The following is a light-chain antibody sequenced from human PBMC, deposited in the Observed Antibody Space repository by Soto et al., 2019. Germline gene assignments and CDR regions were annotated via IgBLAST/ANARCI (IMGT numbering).Light chain of an antibody. V-gene: IGKV3-15*01. CDR3: QQYNNWPQT. Sequence: EIVLTQSPGTLSLSPGERATLSCRASQSVRSSYLAWYQQKPGQAPRLLIYGASTRATGIPARFSGSGSGTEFTLTISSLQSEDFAVYYCQQYNNWPQTCGQGTKGDIK. J-gene: IGKJ1*01. CDR2: GAS. CDR1: QSVRSSY.